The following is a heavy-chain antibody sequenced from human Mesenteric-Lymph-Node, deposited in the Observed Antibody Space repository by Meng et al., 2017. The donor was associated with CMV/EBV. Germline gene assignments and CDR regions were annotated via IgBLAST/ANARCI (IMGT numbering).Heavy chain of an antibody. J-gene: IGHJ4*02. CDR2: INRDGSEK. CDR1: GFTFSTNW. V-gene: IGHV3-7*01. Sequence: GGSLRLSCAASGFTFSTNWMHWVRQAPGKGLEWVANINRDGSEKYYLDSVKGRFTISRDNAKTSLDLQMNSLRAEDSAIYYCARESDFWSGFPRGGHFDFWGQGNVVTVSS. CDR3: ARESDFWSGFPRGGHFDF. D-gene: IGHD3-3*01.